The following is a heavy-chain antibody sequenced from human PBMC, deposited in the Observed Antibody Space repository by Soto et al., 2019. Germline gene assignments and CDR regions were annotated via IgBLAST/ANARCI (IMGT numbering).Heavy chain of an antibody. CDR3: ARSVLDGYSSGWYSDY. V-gene: IGHV1-3*01. D-gene: IGHD6-19*01. Sequence: GASVKVSCKASGYTFMSYPLHWVRQAPGQRPEWMGWINAGDDITQFSQKLQGRLTITRDTSASTAYMELRSLRSDDTAVYYCARSVLDGYSSGWYSDYWGQGTLVTVSS. CDR1: GYTFMSYP. J-gene: IGHJ4*02. CDR2: INAGDDIT.